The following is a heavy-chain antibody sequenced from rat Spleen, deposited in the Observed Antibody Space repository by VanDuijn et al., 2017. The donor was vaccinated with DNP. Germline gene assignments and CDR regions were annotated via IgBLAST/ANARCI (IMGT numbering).Heavy chain of an antibody. CDR3: VTRGDPFDNWFAY. CDR1: GLNFNDYW. J-gene: IGHJ3*01. Sequence: EVKLVESGGGLVQPGRSLKLSCVVFGLNFNDYWMGWVRQAPGKGLEWIGEINDDGSIKNYISSLRDKISFSRDNVQNILYLQMGELGSEDTGIYYCVTRGDPFDNWFAYWGRGTLVTVSS. D-gene: IGHD4-2*01. CDR2: INDDGSIK. V-gene: IGHV4-2*01.